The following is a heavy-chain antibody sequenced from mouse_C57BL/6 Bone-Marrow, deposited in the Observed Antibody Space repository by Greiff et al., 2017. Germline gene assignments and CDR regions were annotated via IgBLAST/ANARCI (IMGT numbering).Heavy chain of an antibody. CDR1: GFSLTSYA. CDR3: ARRGSGSPYYAMDY. CDR2: IWTGGGT. D-gene: IGHD3-2*02. Sequence: VKLKESGPGLVAPSQSLSITCTVSGFSLTSYAISWVRQPPGKGLEWLGVIWTGGGTNYNSALKSRLSISTDNSKSQVFLKMNSLQTDDTARYYWARRGSGSPYYAMDYWGQGTSVTVSS. V-gene: IGHV2-9-1*01. J-gene: IGHJ4*01.